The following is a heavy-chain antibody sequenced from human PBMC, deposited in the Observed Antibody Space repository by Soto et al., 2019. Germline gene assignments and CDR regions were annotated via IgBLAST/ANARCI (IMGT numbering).Heavy chain of an antibody. Sequence: EVQLVESGGGLVQPGGSLRLSCEASGFTFSSYWMSWVRQAPGKGLEGVANIKQDGSEKYYVDSVKGRFTISRDNAKNSLYLQMNSLRAEDTAVYYCARVKRYYMDVWGKGTTVTVAS. J-gene: IGHJ6*03. CDR2: IKQDGSEK. CDR1: GFTFSSYW. V-gene: IGHV3-7*01. CDR3: ARVKRYYMDV.